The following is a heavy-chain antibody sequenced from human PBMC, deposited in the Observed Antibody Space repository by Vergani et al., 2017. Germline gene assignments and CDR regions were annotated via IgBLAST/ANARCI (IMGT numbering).Heavy chain of an antibody. D-gene: IGHD3-22*01. V-gene: IGHV3-33*01. CDR2: IWYDGSNK. CDR3: ARGGYYYDISGYYMVY. Sequence: QVQLVESGGGVVQPGRSLRLSCAASGFTFSSYGMHWVRQAPGKGLEWVAVIWYDGSNKYYADSVKGRFTISGDNSKNTLYLQMNSLSAEDTAVYYCARGGYYYDISGYYMVYWGQGTLVTVSS. CDR1: GFTFSSYG. J-gene: IGHJ4*02.